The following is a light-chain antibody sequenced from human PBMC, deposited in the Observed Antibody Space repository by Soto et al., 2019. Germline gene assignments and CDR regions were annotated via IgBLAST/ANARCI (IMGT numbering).Light chain of an antibody. CDR1: QSVSRH. CDR2: DAS. J-gene: IGKJ4*01. Sequence: EVVLTQSPATLSLSPGERATLSCRASQSVSRHLAWYQQKPGQAPRLLILDASDRATGIPARFSGSGSGTTFTLPISSLDPEHFAVYYCQQRSSWPPVTFGSGTKVEIK. V-gene: IGKV3-11*01. CDR3: QQRSSWPPVT.